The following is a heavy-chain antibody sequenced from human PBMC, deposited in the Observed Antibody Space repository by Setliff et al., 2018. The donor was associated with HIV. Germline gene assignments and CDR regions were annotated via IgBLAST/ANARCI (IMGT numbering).Heavy chain of an antibody. CDR2: IGQDGSEK. D-gene: IGHD5-12*01. CDR1: GFTFSSYW. CDR3: ARDGHSHNDLDY. Sequence: PGGSLRLSCAASGFTFSSYWMSWVRQAPGKGLEWVANIGQDGSEKYYVDSVKGRFTISRDNARSLVFLQMNSLRAEDTGIYYCARDGHSHNDLDYWGQGTLVTVSS. V-gene: IGHV3-7*01. J-gene: IGHJ4*02.